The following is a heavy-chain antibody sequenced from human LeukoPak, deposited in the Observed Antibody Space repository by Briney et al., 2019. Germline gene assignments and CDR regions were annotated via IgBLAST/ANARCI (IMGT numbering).Heavy chain of an antibody. Sequence: GGSLRLSCAASGFTFSSYAMSWVRQAPGKGLEWVSVISGSGTSTYYTDSAKGRFTISRDNSKNTLYLQLNSLRAEDTAVYYRAKLPGISAAVVLGDYWGLGTLVTVSS. D-gene: IGHD6-13*01. CDR3: AKLPGISAAVVLGDY. J-gene: IGHJ4*02. V-gene: IGHV3-23*01. CDR2: ISGSGTST. CDR1: GFTFSSYA.